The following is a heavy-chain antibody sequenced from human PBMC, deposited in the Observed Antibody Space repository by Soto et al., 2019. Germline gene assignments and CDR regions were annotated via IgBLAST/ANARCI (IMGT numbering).Heavy chain of an antibody. D-gene: IGHD2-2*01. V-gene: IGHV3-21*01. CDR2: ISSASGFL. CDR3: ARDHDSSTYYRRFDL. Sequence: PGGSLRLSCVISGFVFASYSMNWIRQAPGKGLEWIASISSASGFLYYADSVKGRFTISRDNARNSLFLQMNSLRADDTAVYYCARDHDSSTYYRRFDLWGQGALVTVSS. J-gene: IGHJ4*02. CDR1: GFVFASYS.